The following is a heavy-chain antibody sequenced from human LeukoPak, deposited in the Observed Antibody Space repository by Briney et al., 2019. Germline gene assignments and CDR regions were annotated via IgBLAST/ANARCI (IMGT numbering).Heavy chain of an antibody. CDR3: ARGSTSDWPLDH. CDR1: GYTFINYG. Sequence: ASVKVSCKASGYTFINYGVTWVRQAPGQGLEWMGWISASNGNTNYAQKLQGRVTMTTETSTSTAYMELRSLRSDDTAVYYCARGSTSDWPLDHWGQETLVTISS. D-gene: IGHD2-2*01. J-gene: IGHJ4*02. CDR2: ISASNGNT. V-gene: IGHV1-18*01.